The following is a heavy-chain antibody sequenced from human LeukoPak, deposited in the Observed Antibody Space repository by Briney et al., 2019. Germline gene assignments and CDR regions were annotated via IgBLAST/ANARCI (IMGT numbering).Heavy chain of an antibody. Sequence: GGSLRLSCAASGSTFSTYLMTWVRQAPGKGREWVSNIKYDGSNKYYADSVRGRFTISRDNSKNTLYLQMNSLRAEDTAVYYCARDSEPRGYSYGHVGYWGQGTLVTVSS. CDR3: ARDSEPRGYSYGHVGY. V-gene: IGHV3-30-3*01. CDR1: GSTFSTYL. D-gene: IGHD5-18*01. J-gene: IGHJ4*02. CDR2: IKYDGSNK.